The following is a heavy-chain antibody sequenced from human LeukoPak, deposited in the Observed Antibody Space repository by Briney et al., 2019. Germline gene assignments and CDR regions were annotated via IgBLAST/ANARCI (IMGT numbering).Heavy chain of an antibody. Sequence: GGSLRLSCAASGFTFSGYWMSWVRLAPGKGLEWVANIKPDGSERYYVDSVKGRFTISRDNAKNSLYLQMDSLRAEDTAVYYCARGRGVDYWGRGTLVTVSS. CDR3: ARGRGVDY. CDR2: IKPDGSER. D-gene: IGHD5-24*01. CDR1: GFTFSGYW. V-gene: IGHV3-7*01. J-gene: IGHJ4*02.